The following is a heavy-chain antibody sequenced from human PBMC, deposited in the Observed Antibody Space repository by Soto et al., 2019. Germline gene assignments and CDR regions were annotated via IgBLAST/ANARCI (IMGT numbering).Heavy chain of an antibody. CDR2: FSYSGSP. V-gene: IGHV4-34*01. CDR3: AGGPRYWSFAL. J-gene: IGHJ2*01. CDR1: GGSSRAYH. D-gene: IGHD1-20*01. Sequence: GELQQWGTGLLKPSETLSLNCSVYGGSSRAYHWSWIRQSPGEGLEWIGEFSYSGSPNYNPSLKGRVALSLDTSTNHFSLTMTSVPAAGTAVYFCAGGPRYWSFALWVSGILVTVS.